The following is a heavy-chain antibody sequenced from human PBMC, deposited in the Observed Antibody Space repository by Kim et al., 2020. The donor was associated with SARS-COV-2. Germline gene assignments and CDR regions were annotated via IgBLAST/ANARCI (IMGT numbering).Heavy chain of an antibody. Sequence: GGSLRLSCTVSGFIFGEYAISWVRQAPGKGLEWVGFIKSKAYGGTTEYAASVKGRFTISRDDSKSIAYLQMSSLETEDTAVYYCTRGVMAALEYFQHWGQGTLVTVSS. V-gene: IGHV3-49*04. CDR1: GFIFGEYA. CDR2: IKSKAYGGTT. J-gene: IGHJ1*01. CDR3: TRGVMAALEYFQH. D-gene: IGHD1-1*01.